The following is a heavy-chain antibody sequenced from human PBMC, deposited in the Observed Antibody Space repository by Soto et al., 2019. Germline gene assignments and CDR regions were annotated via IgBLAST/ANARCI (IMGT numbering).Heavy chain of an antibody. Sequence: PSETMSLTCAVSGGSIISGAYYWSWIRQPPGKGLEWIGYIYHSGSTYYNPSLKSRVTISVDRSKNQFSLKLSSVTAADAAVYYCASVRGGYYYAMDVWGQGTTVTVSS. D-gene: IGHD3-10*02. CDR2: IYHSGST. CDR1: GGSIISGAYY. V-gene: IGHV4-30-2*01. CDR3: ASVRGGYYYAMDV. J-gene: IGHJ6*02.